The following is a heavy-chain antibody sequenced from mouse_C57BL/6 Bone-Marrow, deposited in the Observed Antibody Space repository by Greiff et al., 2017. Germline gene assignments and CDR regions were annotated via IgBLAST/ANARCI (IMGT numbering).Heavy chain of an antibody. Sequence: VQLQQPGAELVKPGASVKMSCKASGYTFPSYWLTWVKQRPGQGLEWIGDIYPGSGSTNYNEKFKSKATLTVDTSSSSAYMQRSSLTSEDSAVYYCARMGDWDQKDYAMDYWGQGTSVTVSS. CDR3: ARMGDWDQKDYAMDY. D-gene: IGHD4-1*01. CDR2: IYPGSGST. J-gene: IGHJ4*01. CDR1: GYTFPSYW. V-gene: IGHV1-55*01.